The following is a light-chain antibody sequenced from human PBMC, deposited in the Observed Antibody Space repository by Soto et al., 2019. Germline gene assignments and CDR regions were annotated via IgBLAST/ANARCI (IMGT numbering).Light chain of an antibody. CDR1: ASDVGGYNY. CDR3: SSHAGITLGVV. J-gene: IGLJ2*01. Sequence: QSALTQPPSASGSPGQSVTISCSGTASDVGGYNYVAWYQQHAGKAPKLIIYEVGKRPSGVPARFSGSKSGHTASLTVSGLQAEDEADYYCSSHAGITLGVVFGGGTKVTVL. CDR2: EVG. V-gene: IGLV2-8*01.